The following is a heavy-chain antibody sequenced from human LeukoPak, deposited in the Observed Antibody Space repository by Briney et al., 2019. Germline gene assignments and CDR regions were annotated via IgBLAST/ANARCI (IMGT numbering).Heavy chain of an antibody. D-gene: IGHD2-8*01. CDR2: IYSGGST. CDR3: ARDYVWDAFDI. CDR1: GFTVSRNY. Sequence: PGGSLRLSCAASGFTVSRNYMSWVRQAPGKGLEWVAVIYSGGSTYYADSVKGRFTISRDNSKNTLYLQMNSLRAEDTAVYYCARDYVWDAFDIWGQGTMVTVSS. J-gene: IGHJ3*02. V-gene: IGHV3-66*01.